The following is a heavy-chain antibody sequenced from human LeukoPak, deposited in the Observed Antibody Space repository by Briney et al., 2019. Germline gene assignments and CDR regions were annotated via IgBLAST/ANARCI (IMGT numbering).Heavy chain of an antibody. CDR2: IKNDGSEK. J-gene: IGHJ3*02. CDR1: GFTFSGSW. CDR3: AKDSPYYTHAFDI. D-gene: IGHD3-3*01. Sequence: GGSLRLSCAASGFTFSGSWMAWVRQAPGKGLEWVANIKNDGSEKYYVDSVKGRFTISRDNAKNSLSLQMNSLRDEDTAVYYCAKDSPYYTHAFDIWGQGTMVTVSS. V-gene: IGHV3-7*01.